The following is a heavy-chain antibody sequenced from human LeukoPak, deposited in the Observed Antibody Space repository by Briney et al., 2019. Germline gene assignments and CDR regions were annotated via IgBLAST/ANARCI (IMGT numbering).Heavy chain of an antibody. CDR3: ARTPLRGATFFTSYPNWFDT. CDR1: GGSISSSHW. D-gene: IGHD3-10*01. J-gene: IGHJ5*02. Sequence: SETLSLTCAVSGGSISSSHWWSWVRPPPGKGLEWIGEIYHSGSTNYNPSLKSRVTISVDKSKNQLSLKLSSVTAADTAVYYCARTPLRGATFFTSYPNWFDTWGQGTLVTVSS. CDR2: IYHSGST. V-gene: IGHV4-4*02.